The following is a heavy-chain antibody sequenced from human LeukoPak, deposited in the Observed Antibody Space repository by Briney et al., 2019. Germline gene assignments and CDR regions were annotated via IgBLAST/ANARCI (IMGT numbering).Heavy chain of an antibody. CDR3: ARDDCSSTSCYLSGMRSGYYYYGMDV. CDR1: GYTFTSYG. CDR2: ISAYNGNT. V-gene: IGHV1-18*01. J-gene: IGHJ6*02. Sequence: ASVKVSCKASGYTFTSYGIRWVRQAPGQGLEWMGWISAYNGNTNYAQKLQGRVTMTTDTSTSTAYMELRSLRSDDTAVYYCARDDCSSTSCYLSGMRSGYYYYGMDVWGQGTTVTVSS. D-gene: IGHD2-2*01.